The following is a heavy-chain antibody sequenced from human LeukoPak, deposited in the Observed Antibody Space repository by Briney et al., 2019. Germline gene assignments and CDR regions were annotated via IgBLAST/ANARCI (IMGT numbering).Heavy chain of an antibody. D-gene: IGHD2-2*01. CDR1: GGSFSGYY. V-gene: IGHV4-34*01. CDR3: ARATSIRAFDI. CDR2: INHSGST. Sequence: SETLSLTCAVYGGSFSGYYWSWIRQPPGKGLEWIGEINHSGSTNYNPSLKSRVTISVDTSKNQFSLKLSSVTAADTAVYYCARATSIRAFDIWGQGTMVTVSS. J-gene: IGHJ3*02.